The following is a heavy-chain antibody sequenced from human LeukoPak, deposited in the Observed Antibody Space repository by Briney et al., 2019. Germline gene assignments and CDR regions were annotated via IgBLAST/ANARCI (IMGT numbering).Heavy chain of an antibody. D-gene: IGHD6-19*01. Sequence: GGSLRLSSAASGFTFSSSSMNWVRQAPGKGLEWVSSISSSSSYIYYADSVKGRFTISRDNAKNSLYLQMNSLRAEDTAVYYCARDGIAVAGNYFDYWGQGTLVTVSS. CDR3: ARDGIAVAGNYFDY. J-gene: IGHJ4*02. CDR1: GFTFSSSS. V-gene: IGHV3-21*01. CDR2: ISSSSSYI.